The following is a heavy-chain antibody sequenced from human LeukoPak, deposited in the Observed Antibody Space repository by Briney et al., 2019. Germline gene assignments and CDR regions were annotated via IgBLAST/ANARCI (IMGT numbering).Heavy chain of an antibody. CDR1: GFTFSNYW. V-gene: IGHV3-7*01. Sequence: GGSLRLSCAASGFTFSNYWMTWVRQAPGKGLEWVANIKHDGSEDYYLDSVKGRFTISRDNSKNTLYLQMSTLRTDDTAVYYCAKPHFDYWGQGTLVTVSS. J-gene: IGHJ4*02. CDR2: IKHDGSED. CDR3: AKPHFDY.